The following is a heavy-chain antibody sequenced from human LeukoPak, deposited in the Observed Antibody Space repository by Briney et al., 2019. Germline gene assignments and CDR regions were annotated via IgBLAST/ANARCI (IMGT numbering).Heavy chain of an antibody. CDR2: INQDGSVK. CDR1: GFTFSSYW. CDR3: ARIGYSSSSFDY. V-gene: IGHV3-7*01. Sequence: GGSLRLSCAASGFTFSSYWMSWVRQAPGKGLEWVANINQDGSVKYYVDSLKGRFTISRDNAKNSVYLQMSSLRAEDTAVYYCARIGYSSSSFDYWGQGTLVTVSS. J-gene: IGHJ4*02. D-gene: IGHD6-13*01.